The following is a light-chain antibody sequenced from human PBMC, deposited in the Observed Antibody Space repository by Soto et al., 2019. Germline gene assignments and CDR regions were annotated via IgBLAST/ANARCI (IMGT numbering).Light chain of an antibody. V-gene: IGLV2-14*01. CDR2: EVR. J-gene: IGLJ2*01. CDR1: MRDVGAYNL. Sequence: QSVLTQPPSASGTPGQRVTISCSGTMRDVGAYNLVSWYQQHPGRAPQLIIYEVRNRPSGISFRFSGSKSGNTASLTISGLQAEDEADYYCSSYTSKSSLIFGGGTKLTVL. CDR3: SSYTSKSSLI.